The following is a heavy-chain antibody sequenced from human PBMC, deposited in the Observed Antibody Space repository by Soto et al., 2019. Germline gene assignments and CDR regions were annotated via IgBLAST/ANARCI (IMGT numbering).Heavy chain of an antibody. Sequence: EVHLLESGGGLVQPGGSLRLSCAASGFTFSSYGMSWVRQAPGKGLEWVSAIRVSGGSTYYADSVKGRFTISRDNSKNTVYLQMNSLRAEDTAVYYCAKPVQVWPGYYYAMDVWGQGTTVTVSS. J-gene: IGHJ6*02. CDR3: AKPVQVWPGYYYAMDV. CDR1: GFTFSSYG. CDR2: IRVSGGST. V-gene: IGHV3-23*01.